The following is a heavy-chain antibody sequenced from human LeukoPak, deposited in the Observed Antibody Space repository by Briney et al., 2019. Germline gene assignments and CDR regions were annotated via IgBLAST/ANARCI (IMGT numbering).Heavy chain of an antibody. J-gene: IGHJ4*02. V-gene: IGHV3-11*01. CDR3: ARVKRWDLDFDY. Sequence: PGGSLRLSCAASGFTFSDYYMGWIRQAPGKGLEWLSYISSSNSIIYYADSVKGRFTISRDNAKNSLYLQMNSLRAGDTAVYYCARVKRWDLDFDYWGQGTLVTVSS. D-gene: IGHD1-26*01. CDR2: ISSSNSII. CDR1: GFTFSDYY.